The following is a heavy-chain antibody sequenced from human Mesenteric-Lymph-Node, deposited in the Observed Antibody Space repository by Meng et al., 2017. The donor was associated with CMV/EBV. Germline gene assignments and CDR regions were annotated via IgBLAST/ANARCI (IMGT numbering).Heavy chain of an antibody. D-gene: IGHD2-2*01. CDR2: IKQDGSET. J-gene: IGHJ4*02. CDR3: AREDIVLVPTAPFDF. V-gene: IGHV3-7*01. CDR1: GFTFSSHW. Sequence: GGSLRLSCAASGFTFSSHWMSWVRQAPGKGLEWVVNIKQDGSETYYVDSVEGRFAISRDNAKNSLYLQMDSLRAEDTAVYYCAREDIVLVPTAPFDFWGQGTLVTVSS.